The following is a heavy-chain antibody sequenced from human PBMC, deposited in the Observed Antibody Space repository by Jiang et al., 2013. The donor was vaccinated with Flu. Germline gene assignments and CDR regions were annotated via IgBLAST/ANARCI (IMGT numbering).Heavy chain of an antibody. CDR3: AKENYDSSGYYFSFDY. CDR2: ISGSGGST. D-gene: IGHD3-22*01. J-gene: IGHJ4*02. Sequence: AASGFTFSSYAMSWVRQAPGKGLEWVSAISGSGGSTYYADSVKGRFTISRDNSKNTLYLQMNSLRAEDTAVYYCAKENYDSSGYYFSFDYWGQGTLVTVSS. CDR1: GFTFSSYA. V-gene: IGHV3-23*01.